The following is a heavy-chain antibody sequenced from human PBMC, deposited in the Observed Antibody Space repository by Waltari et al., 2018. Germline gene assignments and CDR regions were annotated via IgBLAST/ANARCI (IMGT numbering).Heavy chain of an antibody. CDR1: GGSISSSNW. CDR3: ATSAISGTIPTNYYYGMDV. Sequence: QVQLQESGPGLVKPSGTLSLTCTVSGGSISSSNWWIWVRHSPFKGLEWVGEIYHSGRTNYNPSLRSRVSILIDKSKNQLSLKVNSVTAADTAVYFCATSAISGTIPTNYYYGMDVWGRGTTVTVSS. J-gene: IGHJ6*01. V-gene: IGHV4-4*02. CDR2: IYHSGRT. D-gene: IGHD1-26*01.